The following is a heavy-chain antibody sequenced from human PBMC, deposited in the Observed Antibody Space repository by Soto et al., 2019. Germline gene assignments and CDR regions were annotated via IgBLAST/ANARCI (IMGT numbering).Heavy chain of an antibody. CDR1: GGSITSNW. J-gene: IGHJ4*02. D-gene: IGHD3-3*01. CDR3: EMHFGVSGTRGFDH. V-gene: IGHV4-4*02. Sequence: QVQLQESGPGLMKPSGTLSLTCAVSGGSITSNWWSWVRQRPGKGLEWIAEIFHNGSANYNPSRMGRLTMSMDKSRNLLSLNLISVTAADTAVYYCEMHFGVSGTRGFDHWGQGTLVTVSS. CDR2: IFHNGSA.